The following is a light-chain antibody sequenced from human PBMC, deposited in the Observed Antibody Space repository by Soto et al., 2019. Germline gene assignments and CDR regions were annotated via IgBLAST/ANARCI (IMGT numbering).Light chain of an antibody. CDR1: SSDVGGYNY. V-gene: IGLV2-14*01. CDR2: EVS. J-gene: IGLJ3*02. Sequence: ALTQPASVSGSPGQSITISCTGTSSDVGGYNYVSWYQQYPGRAPKLMIYEVSNRPSGVSNRFSGSKSGNTASLTISGLQAEDEADYYCSSFTSSGTQVLGGGTKVTVL. CDR3: SSFTSSGTQV.